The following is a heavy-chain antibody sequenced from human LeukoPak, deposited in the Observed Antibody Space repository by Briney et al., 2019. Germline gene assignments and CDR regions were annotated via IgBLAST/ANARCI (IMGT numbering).Heavy chain of an antibody. J-gene: IGHJ5*02. CDR3: ARHSDLLSFGESMSYNWFDP. Sequence: SETLSLTCTVSGGSISRYYWSWIRQPPGKGLEWIGYIYYSGSTNFNPSLRSRDTISVDTSKNQFSLKLSSVTAADTAVYYCARHSDLLSFGESMSYNWFDPWGQGTLVTVSS. CDR2: IYYSGST. D-gene: IGHD3-10*01. CDR1: GGSISRYY. V-gene: IGHV4-59*08.